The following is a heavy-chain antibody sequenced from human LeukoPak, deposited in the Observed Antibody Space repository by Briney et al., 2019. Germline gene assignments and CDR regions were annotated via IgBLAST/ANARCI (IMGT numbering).Heavy chain of an antibody. J-gene: IGHJ4*02. V-gene: IGHV3-7*01. CDR1: GFTFSSYW. D-gene: IGHD3-16*02. CDR2: IKLDGSEK. CDR3: ARDFFAFGGVIALLDY. Sequence: PGGSLRLSCAASGFTFSSYWMSWVCQAPGKGLEWVANIKLDGSEKYYVDSVKGRFTISRDNAKKSLYLQMNSLRDEDTAVYYCARDFFAFGGVIALLDYWGQGTLVTVSS.